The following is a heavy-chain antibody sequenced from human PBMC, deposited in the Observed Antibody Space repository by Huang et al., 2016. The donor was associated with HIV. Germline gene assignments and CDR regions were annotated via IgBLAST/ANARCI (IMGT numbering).Heavy chain of an antibody. V-gene: IGHV1-2*02. CDR1: GYTFTNSN. CDR3: ARDWSFGSSTSPAD. D-gene: IGHD6-6*01. CDR2: INPKRRGT. Sequence: QVQLVQSGAEVTNPGASVRVSCKASGYTFTNSNIHWVRQAPGQGLEWMGGINPKRRGTSYAQRFQGRITMTRDTTISTGHMDLRRIQSDDTAVYFCARDWSFGSSTSPADWGQGTLVTVSS. J-gene: IGHJ4*02.